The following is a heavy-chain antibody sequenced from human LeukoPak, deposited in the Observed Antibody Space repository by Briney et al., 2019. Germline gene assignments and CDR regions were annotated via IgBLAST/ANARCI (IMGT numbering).Heavy chain of an antibody. J-gene: IGHJ3*02. V-gene: IGHV3-74*01. CDR2: ISTDGSST. CDR3: VREYSSSSGRAFDI. CDR1: GFTFSSYW. D-gene: IGHD6-6*01. Sequence: GGSLRLSCAASGFTFSSYWMHWVRQAAGKGLVWVSRISTDGSSTNSADSVKGRLTISRDNAKNTLYLQMHSLRAEDTAVYYCVREYSSSSGRAFDIWGQGTMVTVSP.